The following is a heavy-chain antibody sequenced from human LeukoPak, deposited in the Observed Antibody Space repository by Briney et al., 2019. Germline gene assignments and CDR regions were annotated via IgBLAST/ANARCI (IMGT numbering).Heavy chain of an antibody. CDR3: AHKNGRGGGFDI. Sequence: SGPTLVKPTQTLTLTCTFSGFSLRTSGVGVGWIRQPPGKALEWLAVIYWNDDKRYSPSLKSRLTITKDTSKNQVILTMTNMDPVDTATYYCAHKNGRGGGFDIWGQGTMVTVSS. D-gene: IGHD1-1*01. CDR1: GFSLRTSGVG. J-gene: IGHJ3*02. CDR2: IYWNDDK. V-gene: IGHV2-5*01.